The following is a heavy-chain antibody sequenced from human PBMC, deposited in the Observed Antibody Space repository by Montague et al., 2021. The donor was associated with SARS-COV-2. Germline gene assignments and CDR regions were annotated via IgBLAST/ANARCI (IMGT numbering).Heavy chain of an antibody. CDR3: ASSYDSTGHVGY. Sequence: SETLSLTCTVSGFSISTGYYWGWIRQPPGKGLERIGSIYHSGSTXYNPSLKSRVTISVDTSKNQFSLKLSSVTAADTAVYYCASSYDSTGHVGYWGQGTLVTVSS. CDR1: GFSISTGYY. V-gene: IGHV4-38-2*02. CDR2: IYHSGST. D-gene: IGHD3-22*01. J-gene: IGHJ4*02.